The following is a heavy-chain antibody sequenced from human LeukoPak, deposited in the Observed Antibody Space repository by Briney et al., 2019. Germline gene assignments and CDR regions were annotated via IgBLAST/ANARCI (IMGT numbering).Heavy chain of an antibody. V-gene: IGHV4-34*01. Sequence: PSETLSLTCTVSGGSISSYYWSWIRQPPGKGLEWIGEINHSGSTNYNPSLKSRVTISVDTSKNQFSLKLSSVTAADTAVYYCATGVGNYIDYWGQGTLVTVSS. CDR1: GGSISSYY. J-gene: IGHJ4*02. CDR3: ATGVGNYIDY. CDR2: INHSGST.